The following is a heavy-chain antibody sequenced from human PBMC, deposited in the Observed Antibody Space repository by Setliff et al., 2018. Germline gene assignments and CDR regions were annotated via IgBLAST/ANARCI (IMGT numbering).Heavy chain of an antibody. CDR2: IYHSGGT. CDR1: GYSISNDYF. CDR3: AKHRSYFDY. Sequence: SETLSLTCTVSGYSISNDYFWGWIRQPPGKGLEWIGSIYHSGGTSYYPSLKSRVTILVDTSKNQFSLNLSSVTAADTAVYYCAKHRSYFDYWGQGTLVTVST. J-gene: IGHJ4*02. V-gene: IGHV4-38-2*02.